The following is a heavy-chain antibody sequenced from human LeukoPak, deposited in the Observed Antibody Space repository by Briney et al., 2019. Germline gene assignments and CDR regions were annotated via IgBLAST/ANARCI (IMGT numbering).Heavy chain of an antibody. Sequence: PGGSLRLSCAASGFTFSSYWMTWVRQAPGKGLEWVANIKQDGSEQDYVDSVKGRFTISRDNAKNSLYLQMNNLRAEDTAVYFCAKDHSGYCSSANSPCHMDVWGKGTTVTVSS. CDR2: IKQDGSEQ. V-gene: IGHV3-7*01. CDR3: AKDHSGYCSSANSPCHMDV. CDR1: GFTFSSYW. J-gene: IGHJ6*03. D-gene: IGHD2-2*01.